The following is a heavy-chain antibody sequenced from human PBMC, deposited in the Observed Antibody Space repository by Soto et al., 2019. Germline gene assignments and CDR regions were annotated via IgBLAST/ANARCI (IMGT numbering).Heavy chain of an antibody. CDR2: ISPKRGGT. J-gene: IGHJ4*02. CDR3: ARPPGYISDWHSFDL. Sequence: QVQLVQSGAEVKKPGASVKVSCEASGYTVINYYMHWVRQAPGQGFEWMGRISPKRGGTNYAQKFQGRVRMTWDTSLKTAYMELSSLMSDDTAVYSCARPPGYISDWHSFDLWGQATLVPFSS. CDR1: GYTVINYY. V-gene: IGHV1-2*02. D-gene: IGHD2-21*02.